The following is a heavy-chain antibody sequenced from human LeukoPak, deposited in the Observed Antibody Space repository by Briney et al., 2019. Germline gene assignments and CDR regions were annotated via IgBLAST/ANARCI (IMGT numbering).Heavy chain of an antibody. CDR3: ASLKGYCSSTSCPTGYFQH. Sequence: PGGSLRLSCAASGFTFSSYGMHWVRQAPGKGLEWVAFIRDDGSNKYYADSVKGRFTIPRDNSKNTLYLQMNSLRAEDTAVYYCASLKGYCSSTSCPTGYFQHWGQGTLVTVSS. CDR2: IRDDGSNK. CDR1: GFTFSSYG. J-gene: IGHJ1*01. D-gene: IGHD2-2*01. V-gene: IGHV3-30*02.